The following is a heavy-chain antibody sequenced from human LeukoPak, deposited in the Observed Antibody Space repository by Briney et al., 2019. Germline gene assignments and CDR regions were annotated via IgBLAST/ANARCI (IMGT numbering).Heavy chain of an antibody. J-gene: IGHJ6*02. Sequence: KPSETLSLTCSVSIGSISSCKWWSWVRPSPVKGLEWIGEIYLYGTTNYNPSLKSRVTILVDTSKNQFSLKLSSVTAADTAVYYCARGLEASCGGDCNLHGMDVWGQGTTVTVSS. CDR3: ARGLEASCGGDCNLHGMDV. D-gene: IGHD2-21*02. CDR2: IYLYGTT. V-gene: IGHV4-4*02. CDR1: IGSISSCKW.